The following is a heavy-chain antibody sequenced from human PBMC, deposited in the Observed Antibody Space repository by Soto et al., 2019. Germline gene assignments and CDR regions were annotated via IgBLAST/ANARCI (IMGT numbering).Heavy chain of an antibody. D-gene: IGHD6-13*01. CDR2: ISYDGSNR. CDR3: AKTGLLSWTEVFDY. CDR1: GFTFSSYG. V-gene: IGHV3-30*18. J-gene: IGHJ4*02. Sequence: PGGSLRLPXAASGFTFSSYGMHWVRQAPGKGLEWVAVISYDGSNRYYADSVKGRFTISRDNSKNTLYLQMNSLRAEDTAVYYCAKTGLLSWTEVFDYWGQGTLVTVS.